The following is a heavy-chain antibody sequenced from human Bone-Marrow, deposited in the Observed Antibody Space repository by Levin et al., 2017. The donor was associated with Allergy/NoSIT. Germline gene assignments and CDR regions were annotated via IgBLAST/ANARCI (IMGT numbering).Heavy chain of an antibody. V-gene: IGHV3-33*01. J-gene: IGHJ4*02. CDR2: IWPDGSVQ. Sequence: PGGSLRLSCVASGFTFRTYGMHWVRQAPGQGLEWVAVIWPDGSVQHYLDSVKGRFTVSRDNAKNTLYLQMNSLRVEDTAVYYCTRETVGITPTGTVAVFDSWGQGTLVAVSS. CDR1: GFTFRTYG. CDR3: TRETVGITPTGTVAVFDS. D-gene: IGHD6-13*01.